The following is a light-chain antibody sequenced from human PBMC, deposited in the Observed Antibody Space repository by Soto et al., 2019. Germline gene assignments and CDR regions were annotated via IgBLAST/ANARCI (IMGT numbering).Light chain of an antibody. V-gene: IGLV4-69*01. CDR2: LNSDGSH. J-gene: IGLJ2*01. CDR1: SGHSSYA. CDR3: QTWGTGIQV. Sequence: QYVLTQSPSASASLGASVKLTCTLSSGHSSYAIAWHQQQSEKGPRYLMKLNSDGSHSKGDGIPDRFSGSSSGAERYLTISSLQSEDEADYYCQTWGTGIQVFGGGTKLTVL.